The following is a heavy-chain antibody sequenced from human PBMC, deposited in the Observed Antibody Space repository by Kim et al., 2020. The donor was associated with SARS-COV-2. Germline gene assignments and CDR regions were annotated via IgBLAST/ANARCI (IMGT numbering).Heavy chain of an antibody. CDR3: PKGGWGRIRDY. Sequence: GGSLRLSCTTSGFTFTGHAMSWVRQAPGKGLEWVSSIDGSDGTTYYADSVKGRFSISRDDSKNTLYLQMSALRADDTAAYYCPKGGWGRIRDYLGLGTLV. V-gene: IGHV3-23*01. CDR2: IDGSDGTT. J-gene: IGHJ4*02. D-gene: IGHD7-27*01. CDR1: GFTFTGHA.